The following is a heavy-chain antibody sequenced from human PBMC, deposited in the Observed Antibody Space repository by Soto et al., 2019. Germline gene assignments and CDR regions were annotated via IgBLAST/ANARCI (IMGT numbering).Heavy chain of an antibody. CDR3: ARDFNIGGMDV. CDR2: ISAYNGNT. V-gene: IGHV1-18*01. D-gene: IGHD5-12*01. J-gene: IGHJ6*02. Sequence: ASVKVSCKASGGTFSSYAFRWVRQAPGQGLEWMGWISAYNGNTNYAQKLQGRVTMTTDTSTSTAYMELRSLRSDDTAVYYCARDFNIGGMDVWGQGTTVTVSS. CDR1: GGTFSSYA.